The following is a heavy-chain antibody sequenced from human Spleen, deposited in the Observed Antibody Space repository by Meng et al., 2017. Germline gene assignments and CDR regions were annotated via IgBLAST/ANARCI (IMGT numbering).Heavy chain of an antibody. V-gene: IGHV3-15*01. CDR1: GFTFSNAY. CDR2: IKSKPDGETI. Sequence: GGSLRLSCEGSGFTFSNAYMTWVRQVPGKRLEWVGRIKSKPDGETIDYAAPVKGRFTISRDDSKNTAYMQMNSLKTEDTAVYYCTRTFGASRWFGELHSDYWGQGTLVTVSS. J-gene: IGHJ4*02. D-gene: IGHD3-10*01. CDR3: TRTFGASRWFGELHSDY.